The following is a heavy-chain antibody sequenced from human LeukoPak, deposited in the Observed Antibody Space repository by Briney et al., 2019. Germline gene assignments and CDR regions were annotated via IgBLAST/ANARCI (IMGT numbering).Heavy chain of an antibody. D-gene: IGHD5-24*01. Sequence: PSGTLSLPCSVSGGPISRSSYYWGWIRQPPGKGLEWIGWIYYSRRPYYHPSLKIRVTISVDPSKNQFSLKLSSVTAADMVVYYGARLVEMATIGYGGRGTLVTVSS. V-gene: IGHV4-39*01. J-gene: IGHJ4*02. CDR3: ARLVEMATIGY. CDR1: GGPISRSSYY. CDR2: IYYSRRP.